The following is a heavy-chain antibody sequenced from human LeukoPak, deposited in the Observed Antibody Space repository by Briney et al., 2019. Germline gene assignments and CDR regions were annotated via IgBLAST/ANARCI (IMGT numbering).Heavy chain of an antibody. D-gene: IGHD5-18*01. J-gene: IGHJ6*02. CDR3: ASSYGLYYYYGMDV. Sequence: GASVKVSCKASGYSFTRYFIHWVRQAPGQGLEWMGIIIPSDGSTSYAQKFQGRVTMTRDTSISTAYMELSRLRSDDTAVYYCASSYGLYYYYGMDVWGQGTTVTVSS. V-gene: IGHV1-46*01. CDR1: GYSFTRYF. CDR2: IIPSDGST.